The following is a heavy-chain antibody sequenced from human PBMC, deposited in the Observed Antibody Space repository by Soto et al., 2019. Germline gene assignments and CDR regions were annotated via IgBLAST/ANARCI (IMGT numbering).Heavy chain of an antibody. J-gene: IGHJ4*02. CDR3: ARGQNWNDDY. CDR1: GGSVSSGSYF. Sequence: SETLSLTCNVSGGSVSSGSYFWSWIRQPPGKGLEWIGYISYSGSTNYNPSLQSRVYISVATSKEQFSLKFSSVTAADPAVYFCARGQNWNDDYWGQGTLVTVSS. CDR2: ISYSGST. D-gene: IGHD1-1*01. V-gene: IGHV4-61*01.